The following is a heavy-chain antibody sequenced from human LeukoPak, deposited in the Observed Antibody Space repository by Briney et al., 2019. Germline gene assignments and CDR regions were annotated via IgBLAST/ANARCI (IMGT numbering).Heavy chain of an antibody. CDR1: GFTFSSYS. CDR2: ISSSSSTI. CDR3: ARSDTIGYLPREWDYWYFDR. V-gene: IGHV3-48*01. Sequence: GGSLRLSCAASGFTFSSYSMNWVRQAPGKGLEWVSYISSSSSTIYYADSVKGRFTISRDNAKNSLYLQMNSLRAEDTAVYYCARSDTIGYLPREWDYWYFDRWGRGTLVTVSS. J-gene: IGHJ2*01. D-gene: IGHD3-22*01.